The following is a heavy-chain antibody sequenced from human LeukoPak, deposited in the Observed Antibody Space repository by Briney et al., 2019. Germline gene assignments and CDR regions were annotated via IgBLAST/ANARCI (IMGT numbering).Heavy chain of an antibody. D-gene: IGHD5-24*01. CDR3: MRQEKGGDY. CDR1: GFTSNSPE. V-gene: IGHV3-48*03. J-gene: IGHJ4*02. CDR2: ISSSGSTT. Sequence: GGSLRLSCAASGFTSNSPEMDWVRPAPGKGLEWLSHISSSGSTTYYAESVKGRFTISRDTAKNSLYLQMNRLRVEDTAVYYCMRQEKGGDYWGQGTLVTVSS.